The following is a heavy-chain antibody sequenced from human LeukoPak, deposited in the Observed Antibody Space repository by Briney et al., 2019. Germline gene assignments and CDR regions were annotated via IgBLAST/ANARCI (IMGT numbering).Heavy chain of an antibody. J-gene: IGHJ6*02. CDR2: ISYDGSNK. D-gene: IGHD3-22*01. CDR3: ARGEGSGYYYAHYGMDV. V-gene: IGHV3-30-3*01. Sequence: PGGSLRLSCAASGFTFSSYAMHWVRQAPGKGLEWVAVISYDGSNKYYADSVKGRFTISRDNSKNTLYLQMNSLRAEDTAVYYCARGEGSGYYYAHYGMDVWGQGTTVTVSS. CDR1: GFTFSSYA.